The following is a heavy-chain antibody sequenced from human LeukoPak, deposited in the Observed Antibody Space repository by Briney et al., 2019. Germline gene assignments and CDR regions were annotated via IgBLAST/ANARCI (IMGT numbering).Heavy chain of an antibody. CDR1: GFTFSSYD. CDR3: ARVSLRAGDFDL. CDR2: IGTAGDT. D-gene: IGHD5/OR15-5a*01. V-gene: IGHV3-13*04. Sequence: RGSLRLSCAASGFTFSSYDMHWVRQATGKGLEWVSAIGTAGDTYYPGSVKGRFTISRENAKNSLYLQMNSLRAGDTAVYYCARVSLRAGDFDLWGRGTLVTVSS. J-gene: IGHJ2*01.